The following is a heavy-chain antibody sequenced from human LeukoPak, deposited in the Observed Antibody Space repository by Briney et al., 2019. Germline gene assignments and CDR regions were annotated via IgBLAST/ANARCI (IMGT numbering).Heavy chain of an antibody. J-gene: IGHJ6*02. CDR2: IYSGGST. D-gene: IGHD1-14*01. CDR1: GFTVSSNY. CDR3: ARDAEYYYYGMDV. V-gene: IGHV3-53*04. Sequence: GGSLRLSCAASGFTVSSNYMSWVRQAPGKGLEWVSVIYSGGSTYYADSVKGRFTISRHTSKNTPYLQMNSLRAEDTAVYYCARDAEYYYYGMDVWGQGTTVTVSS.